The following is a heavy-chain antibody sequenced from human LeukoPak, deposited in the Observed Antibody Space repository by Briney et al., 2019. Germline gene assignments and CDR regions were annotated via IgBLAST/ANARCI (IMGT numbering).Heavy chain of an antibody. D-gene: IGHD3-9*01. CDR1: GFTFSSYG. CDR3: AKDSAGYSLRYFDWLLGY. J-gene: IGHJ4*02. V-gene: IGHV3-30*18. Sequence: GRSLRLSCAVSGFTFSSYGMYWVRQAPGKGLEWVAVISYDGSNEYYGDSVKGRFTISRDNSKNTLYLQMNSLRAEDTAVYYCAKDSAGYSLRYFDWLLGYWGQGTLVTVSS. CDR2: ISYDGSNE.